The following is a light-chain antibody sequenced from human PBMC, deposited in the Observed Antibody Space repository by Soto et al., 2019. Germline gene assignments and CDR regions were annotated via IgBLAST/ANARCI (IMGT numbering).Light chain of an antibody. Sequence: QSVLTQPPSASETTGQRVTISCSGGNSNIGGDTVNWYQKLPGTAPKLLIYNNDQRPSGVPDRFSGSKSGTSASLAISGLQSEDEAHYYCATWDDSLNAVVFGGGTKLTVL. CDR3: ATWDDSLNAVV. J-gene: IGLJ2*01. CDR2: NND. CDR1: NSNIGGDT. V-gene: IGLV1-44*01.